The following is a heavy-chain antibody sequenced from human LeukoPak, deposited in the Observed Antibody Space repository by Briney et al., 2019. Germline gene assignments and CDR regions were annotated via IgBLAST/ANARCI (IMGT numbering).Heavy chain of an antibody. CDR2: IYTSGST. Sequence: SSEPLSLTCAVSGGSISSSNWWSWVRPPPGKGLEWIGRIYTSGSTNYNPSLKSRVTMSVDTSKNQFSLKLASVTAADTAIYYCAKGAGGFSYYNWFDPWGQGTLVTVSS. CDR3: AKGAGGFSYYNWFDP. V-gene: IGHV4-4*02. CDR1: GGSISSSNW. J-gene: IGHJ5*02. D-gene: IGHD5-18*01.